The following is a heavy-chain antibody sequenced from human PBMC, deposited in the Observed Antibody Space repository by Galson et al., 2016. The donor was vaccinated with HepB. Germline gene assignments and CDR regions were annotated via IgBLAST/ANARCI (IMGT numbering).Heavy chain of an antibody. Sequence: SETLSLTCAVYGGAFSGCCWTWIRQSPGKGLEWIGEINLSGSTTYNPSLESRVTLSIDTSRKQFSLKLTSVTAADAAVYYCARGAWESSAYHFFDYWGQGTLVSVSS. CDR3: ARGAWESSAYHFFDY. V-gene: IGHV4-34*01. CDR2: INLSGST. D-gene: IGHD3-22*01. CDR1: GGAFSGCC. J-gene: IGHJ4*02.